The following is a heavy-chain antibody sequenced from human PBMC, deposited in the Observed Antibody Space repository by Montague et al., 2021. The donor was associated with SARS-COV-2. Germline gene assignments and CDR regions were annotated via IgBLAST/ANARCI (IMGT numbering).Heavy chain of an antibody. Sequence: SETLSLTCAVYGGSFSAYHWTWIRQSPGEGLEWIGQINHDGSTNYNPSLKGRVTISVDTSKNQFSLKLTSVTAADTAVYYCARGARGYWGQGTLVTVSS. CDR1: GGSFSAYH. V-gene: IGHV4-34*01. J-gene: IGHJ4*02. D-gene: IGHD6-6*01. CDR2: INHDGST. CDR3: ARGARGY.